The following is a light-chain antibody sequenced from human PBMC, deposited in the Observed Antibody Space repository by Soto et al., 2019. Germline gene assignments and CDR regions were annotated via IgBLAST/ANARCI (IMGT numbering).Light chain of an antibody. V-gene: IGKV3-15*01. J-gene: IGKJ1*01. CDR1: QDVLTN. CDR2: RAS. Sequence: EIVMTQSPTTLSVSPGERTTLSRRASQDVLTNLAWYQQKPGQSPRLLIYRASTRATGVPARFSGSGSGTEFTLTISSLQSEDFAVYYCQQYNNWPKMFGQGTKVDIK. CDR3: QQYNNWPKM.